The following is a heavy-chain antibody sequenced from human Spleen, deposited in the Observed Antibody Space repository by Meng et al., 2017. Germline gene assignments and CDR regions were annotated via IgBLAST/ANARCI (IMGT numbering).Heavy chain of an antibody. Sequence: QVQLQQWGSGLLKPSETLSLSCVVSGGSFNDYYWSWFRQPPGKGLEWIGDINHSGSTNYNPSLESRATISVDTSQNNLSLKLSSVTAADSAVYYCARGPTTMAHDFDYWGQGTLVTVSS. CDR3: ARGPTTMAHDFDY. CDR1: GGSFNDYY. D-gene: IGHD4-11*01. CDR2: INHSGST. V-gene: IGHV4-34*01. J-gene: IGHJ4*02.